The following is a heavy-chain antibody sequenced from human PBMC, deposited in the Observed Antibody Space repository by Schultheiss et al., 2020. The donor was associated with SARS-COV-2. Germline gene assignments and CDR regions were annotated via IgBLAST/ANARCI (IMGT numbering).Heavy chain of an antibody. D-gene: IGHD3-9*01. CDR2: MNPNSGNT. J-gene: IGHJ5*02. CDR3: ARVTGHGVYWFDP. Sequence: GESLKISCKASGYTFTSYDINWVRQATGQGLEWMGWMNPNSGNTGYAQKFQGRVTMTRNTSISTAYMELSSLRSEDTAVYYCARVTGHGVYWFDPWGQGTLVNVSS. CDR1: GYTFTSYD. V-gene: IGHV1-8*01.